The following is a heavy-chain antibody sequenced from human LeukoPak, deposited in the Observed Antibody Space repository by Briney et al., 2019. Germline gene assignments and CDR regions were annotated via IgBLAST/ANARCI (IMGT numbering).Heavy chain of an antibody. J-gene: IGHJ4*02. CDR3: AKAAVVVVAAIADY. CDR1: GFTFSSYW. D-gene: IGHD2-15*01. Sequence: GGSLRLSCAASGFTFSSYWMHWVRQVPGKRLVWVSRINGDGTSTSYADSVKGRFTISRDNSKNTLYLQMNSLRAEDTAVYYCAKAAVVVVAAIADYWGQGPLVTVSS. V-gene: IGHV3-74*01. CDR2: INGDGTST.